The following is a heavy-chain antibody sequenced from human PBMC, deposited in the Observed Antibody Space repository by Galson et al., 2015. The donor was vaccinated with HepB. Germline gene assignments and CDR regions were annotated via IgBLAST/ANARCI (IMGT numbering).Heavy chain of an antibody. CDR1: GYTFTGYY. J-gene: IGHJ4*02. D-gene: IGHD6-13*01. V-gene: IGHV1-2*02. Sequence: SVKVSCKASGYTFTGYYMHWVRQAPGQGLEWMGWINRNSGGTNYAQKFQGRVTMTRDTSISTAYMELSRLRSDDTAVYYCARVGYSSSWSHTDYWGQGTLVTVSS. CDR3: ARVGYSSSWSHTDY. CDR2: INRNSGGT.